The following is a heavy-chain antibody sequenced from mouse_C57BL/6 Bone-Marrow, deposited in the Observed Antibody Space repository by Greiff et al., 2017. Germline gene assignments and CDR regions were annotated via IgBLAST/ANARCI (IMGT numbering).Heavy chain of an antibody. CDR1: GYTFTNYW. Sequence: QVQLQQPGAELVKPGASVKLSCKASGYTFTNYWMHWVKQRPGHGLEWIGVMLRRGGSPDYNEKFKGEATLSADKSSRTAYMELSSLTSEDSAVYYCASSCDVDDYTMDYWGQGTSVTVSS. J-gene: IGHJ4*01. CDR3: ASSCDVDDYTMDY. V-gene: IGHV1-64*01. D-gene: IGHD2-3*01. CDR2: MLRRGGSP.